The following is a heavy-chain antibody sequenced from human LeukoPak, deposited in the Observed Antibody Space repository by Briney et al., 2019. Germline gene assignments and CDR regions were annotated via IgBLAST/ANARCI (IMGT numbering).Heavy chain of an antibody. CDR2: IYYIGST. J-gene: IGHJ4*02. D-gene: IGHD6-13*01. Sequence: SETLSLTCTVSGGSIRSYYWSWIRQPPGRGLEWIGSIYYIGSTKYNPSLKSRVTISVDTSKNQFSLKLTSVTAADTAVYYCARVVAAATCYFDYWGQGTLITVSS. V-gene: IGHV4-59*01. CDR3: ARVVAAATCYFDY. CDR1: GGSIRSYY.